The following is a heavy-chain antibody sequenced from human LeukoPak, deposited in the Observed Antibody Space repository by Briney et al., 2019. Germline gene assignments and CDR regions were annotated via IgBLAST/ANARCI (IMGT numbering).Heavy chain of an antibody. V-gene: IGHV1-18*01. Sequence: ASVKVSCKASGYTFTNYGVSWVRQAPGQGLEWMGWISAYNGNTNYALKLQGRDAMTTDTSTSTAYMELRSLRSDDTAMYYCARDRSSSAPYYFDYWGQGTLVTVSS. D-gene: IGHD3-3*01. CDR2: ISAYNGNT. J-gene: IGHJ4*02. CDR3: ARDRSSSAPYYFDY. CDR1: GYTFTNYG.